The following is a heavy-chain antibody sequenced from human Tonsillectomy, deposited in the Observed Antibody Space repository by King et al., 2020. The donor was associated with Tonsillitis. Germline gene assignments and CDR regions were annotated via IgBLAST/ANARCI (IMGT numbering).Heavy chain of an antibody. J-gene: IGHJ3*01. CDR3: ARELGINAFDV. Sequence: QLVQSGSEVKKPGASVKVSCKPSGYTFTANHIYWVRQAPGQGLEWMAWINPDNGGANYAENFQGRVMLTTDKSISTVYMELSGLRSDDTAMYYCARELGINAFDVWGQGTLVTVSS. CDR2: INPDNGGA. V-gene: IGHV1-2*02. D-gene: IGHD3-16*01. CDR1: GYTFTANH.